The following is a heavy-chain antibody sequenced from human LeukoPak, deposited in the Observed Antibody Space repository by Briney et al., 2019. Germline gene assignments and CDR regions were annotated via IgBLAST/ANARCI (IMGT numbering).Heavy chain of an antibody. CDR3: ASSNCSGGSCYLGY. CDR2: INHSGST. J-gene: IGHJ4*02. CDR1: GGSFSGYY. Sequence: SETLSLTCAVYGGSFSGYYWSWIRQPPGKGLEWIGEINHSGSTNYNPSLKSRVTISVDTSKNQFSLKLSSVTAADTAVYYCASSNCSGGSCYLGYWGQGTLVTVSS. V-gene: IGHV4-34*01. D-gene: IGHD2-15*01.